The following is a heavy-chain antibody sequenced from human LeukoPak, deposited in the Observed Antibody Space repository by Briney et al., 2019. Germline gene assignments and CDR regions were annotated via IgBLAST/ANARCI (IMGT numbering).Heavy chain of an antibody. V-gene: IGHV4-59*01. J-gene: IGHJ4*02. D-gene: IGHD3-22*01. Sequence: SETLSLTCTVSGGSISSYYWSWIRQPPGKGLEWIGYIYYSGSTNYNPFLKSRVTISVDTSKNQFSLKLSSVTAADTAVYYCASGDYYDSSGYYYALDYWGQGTLVTVSS. CDR1: GGSISSYY. CDR2: IYYSGST. CDR3: ASGDYYDSSGYYYALDY.